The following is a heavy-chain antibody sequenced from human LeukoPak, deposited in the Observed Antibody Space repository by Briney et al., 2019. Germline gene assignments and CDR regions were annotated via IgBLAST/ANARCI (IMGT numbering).Heavy chain of an antibody. J-gene: IGHJ4*02. Sequence: ASVKVSCKASGYTFTGYYMHWVRQAPGQGLEWMGWINPNSGGTNYAQKFQGRVTMTRDTSISTAYMELSRLRSDDTAVYYSARDLSRSLMATITGGIYWGQGTLVTASS. CDR1: GYTFTGYY. V-gene: IGHV1-2*02. D-gene: IGHD5-24*01. CDR3: ARDLSRSLMATITGGIY. CDR2: INPNSGGT.